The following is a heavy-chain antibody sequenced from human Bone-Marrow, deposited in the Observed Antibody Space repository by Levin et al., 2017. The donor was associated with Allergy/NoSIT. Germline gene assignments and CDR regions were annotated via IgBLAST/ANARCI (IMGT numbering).Heavy chain of an antibody. Sequence: SETLTLTCAVYGGPFSDYYWSWIRQPPGKGLEWIGEIKHSGSTNYSPSLKSRVTLSVDTAKSQFSLKLTSVTAADTAIYYCARGLPMQDVWGKGTTVTVSS. D-gene: IGHD2-2*01. CDR3: ARGLPMQDV. V-gene: IGHV4-34*01. J-gene: IGHJ6*04. CDR1: GGPFSDYY. CDR2: IKHSGST.